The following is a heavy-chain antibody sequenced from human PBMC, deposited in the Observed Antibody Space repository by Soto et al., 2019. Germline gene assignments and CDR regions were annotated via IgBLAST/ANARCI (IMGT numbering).Heavy chain of an antibody. D-gene: IGHD3-16*02. Sequence: EVQLLESGGGLVQPGGSLRLSCAASGFTFSSYAMSWVRQAPEKGLEWVSAISGSGGSTYYADSVKGRFTISRDNSKNTLYLQMNSLRAEDTAVYYCAKGPAGRLITFGGVIGFYFDYWGQGTLVTVSS. V-gene: IGHV3-23*01. CDR1: GFTFSSYA. CDR2: ISGSGGST. J-gene: IGHJ4*02. CDR3: AKGPAGRLITFGGVIGFYFDY.